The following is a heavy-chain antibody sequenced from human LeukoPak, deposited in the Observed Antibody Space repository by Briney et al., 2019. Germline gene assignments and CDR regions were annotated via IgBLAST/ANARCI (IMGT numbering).Heavy chain of an antibody. D-gene: IGHD3-10*01. Sequence: ASVKVSCKASGYTFTSYYMHWVRQAPGQGLEWMGIINPSGGSTSYAQKFQGRVTMTRDTSTSTVYMELSSLRSEDTAVYYCARGPRSGSGRGYYFDYWGQGTLVTVSS. V-gene: IGHV1-46*01. CDR2: INPSGGST. CDR1: GYTFTSYY. CDR3: ARGPRSGSGRGYYFDY. J-gene: IGHJ4*02.